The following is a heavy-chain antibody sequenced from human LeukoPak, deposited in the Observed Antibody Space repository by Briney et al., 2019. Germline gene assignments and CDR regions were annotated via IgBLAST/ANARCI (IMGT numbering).Heavy chain of an antibody. CDR1: GGSFSGYY. CDR3: ARGVSVQN. Sequence: SETLSLTCAVYGGSFSGYYWSWIRQSPGKGLEWIGEISHSGSTYYNPSLKSRVTISLDTSKSHFSLKLTSVTAADTAVYYCARGVSVQNWGQGTLVTVSS. J-gene: IGHJ4*02. V-gene: IGHV4-34*01. D-gene: IGHD6-6*01. CDR2: ISHSGST.